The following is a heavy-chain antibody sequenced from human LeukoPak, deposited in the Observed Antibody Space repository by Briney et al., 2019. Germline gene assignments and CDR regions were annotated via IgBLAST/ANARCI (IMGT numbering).Heavy chain of an antibody. CDR3: ARFSPRAMGNYLDF. V-gene: IGHV4-30-2*01. CDR1: GGSISSGSYS. CDR2: IYPRGST. D-gene: IGHD7-27*01. Sequence: SRTLSLTCAVPGGSISSGSYSWSWIRQPPGKGLEWIGYIYPRGSTYYNPSLKSRVILSLDKSANQFSLNLSSVTAADTAVYYCARFSPRAMGNYLDFWGQGTLVTVSS. J-gene: IGHJ4*02.